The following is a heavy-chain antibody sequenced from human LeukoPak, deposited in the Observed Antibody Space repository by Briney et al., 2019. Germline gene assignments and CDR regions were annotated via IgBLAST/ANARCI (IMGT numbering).Heavy chain of an antibody. CDR3: AGGYVDAFDI. V-gene: IGHV4-61*02. J-gene: IGHJ3*02. Sequence: SETLSLTCSVSGGSISSSNYYWSWIRQPAGKGLEWIGRIYTSGSTNYNPSLKSRATMSVDTSKNQFSLKLSSVTAADTAVYYCAGGYVDAFDIWGQGTMVTVSS. D-gene: IGHD1-1*01. CDR1: GGSISSSNYY. CDR2: IYTSGST.